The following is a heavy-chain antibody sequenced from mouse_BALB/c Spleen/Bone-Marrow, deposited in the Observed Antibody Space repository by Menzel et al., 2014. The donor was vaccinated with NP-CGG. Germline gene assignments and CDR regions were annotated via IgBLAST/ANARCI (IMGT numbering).Heavy chain of an antibody. J-gene: IGHJ2*01. D-gene: IGHD2-2*01. Sequence: VQLKQSGAELVKPGASVKLSCTASGFNVKDTYIHWVKQRPEQGLEWIGRIDPANGNTKYDPKFQGKATITADTSSNTAYLQLSSLTSEDTAVYYCASYVYGYYFDNWGQGATLTVSS. V-gene: IGHV14-3*02. CDR1: GFNVKDTY. CDR2: IDPANGNT. CDR3: ASYVYGYYFDN.